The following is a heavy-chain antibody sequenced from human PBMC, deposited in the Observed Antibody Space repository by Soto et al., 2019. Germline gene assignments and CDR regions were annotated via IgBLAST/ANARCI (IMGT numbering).Heavy chain of an antibody. Sequence: EVQLVESGGGLVKPGGSLRLSCAASGFTFSSNTMTWVRQAPGKGLEWVSSISSSSSFIYYADSVKGRFTISRDNAKNSLSWQRNSLMADDTAVYYCARDTCLDSVCYCRYWGQGTLVTVS. J-gene: IGHJ4*02. CDR2: ISSSSSFI. V-gene: IGHV3-21*01. D-gene: IGHD2-15*01. CDR1: GFTFSSNT. CDR3: ARDTCLDSVCYCRY.